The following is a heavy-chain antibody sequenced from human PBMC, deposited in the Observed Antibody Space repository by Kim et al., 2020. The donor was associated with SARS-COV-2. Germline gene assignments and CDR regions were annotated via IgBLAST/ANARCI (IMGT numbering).Heavy chain of an antibody. V-gene: IGHV3-66*01. CDR1: GFTVSSNY. Sequence: GGSLRLSCAASGFTVSSNYMSWVRQAPGKGLEWVSVIYSGGSTYYADSVKGRFTISRDNSKNTLYLQMNSLRAEDTAVYYCARDYSNYYVGVGYWGQGTLVTVSS. D-gene: IGHD4-4*01. CDR3: ARDYSNYYVGVGY. J-gene: IGHJ4*02. CDR2: IYSGGST.